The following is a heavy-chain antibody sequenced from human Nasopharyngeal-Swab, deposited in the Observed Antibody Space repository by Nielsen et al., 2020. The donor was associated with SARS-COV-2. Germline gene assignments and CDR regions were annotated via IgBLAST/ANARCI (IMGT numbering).Heavy chain of an antibody. J-gene: IGHJ6*02. D-gene: IGHD3-22*01. Sequence: ASVKVSCKASGYTFTSYYMHWVRQAPGQGLEWMGIINPNDGSTSDAQKFQGRVSMTRDTSTSTAYMELSSLRSEDTAVYYCAADRYYDSSGYFYGMDVWGQGTTVTVSS. V-gene: IGHV1-46*01. CDR3: AADRYYDSSGYFYGMDV. CDR2: INPNDGST. CDR1: GYTFTSYY.